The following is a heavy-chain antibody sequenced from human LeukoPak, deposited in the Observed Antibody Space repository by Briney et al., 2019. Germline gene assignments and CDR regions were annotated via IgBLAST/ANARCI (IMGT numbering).Heavy chain of an antibody. Sequence: TGGSLRLSCAASGFTFSFHGMHWVRQAPGKGREWVGLISFDGSNQYYADSVKGRFTISRDNSKNTLDLQMNRLSPEDTAAYYCVKDIKKTYGIFDDWGQGTLVTVSS. CDR2: ISFDGSNQ. J-gene: IGHJ4*02. V-gene: IGHV3-30*18. CDR1: GFTFSFHG. D-gene: IGHD2-21*01. CDR3: VKDIKKTYGIFDD.